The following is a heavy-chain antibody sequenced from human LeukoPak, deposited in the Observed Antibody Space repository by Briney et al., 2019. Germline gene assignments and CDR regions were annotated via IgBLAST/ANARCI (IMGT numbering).Heavy chain of an antibody. CDR1: GGSISSYY. CDR3: ARWGEIAAAGTEFDY. Sequence: SETLSLTCTVSGGSISSYYWSWIRQPAGKGLEWIGRIYTSGSTTYNPSLKSRVTISVDTSKNQFSLKLSSVTAADTAVYYCARWGEIAAAGTEFDYWGQGTLVTVSS. D-gene: IGHD6-13*01. J-gene: IGHJ4*02. V-gene: IGHV4-4*07. CDR2: IYTSGST.